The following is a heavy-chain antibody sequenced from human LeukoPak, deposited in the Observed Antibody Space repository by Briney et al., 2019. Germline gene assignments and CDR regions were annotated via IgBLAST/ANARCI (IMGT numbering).Heavy chain of an antibody. CDR2: INHSGSN. CDR1: GGSFSGYY. D-gene: IGHD1-26*01. Sequence: PSETLSLTCALYGGSFSGYYWRWIRQPPGKGPELNGEINHSGSNNYNPSLKSRVTISVDTSKNQFSLKLSSVTAADTAVYYCAREVGANEGGAFDIWGQGTMVTVSS. V-gene: IGHV4-34*01. J-gene: IGHJ3*02. CDR3: AREVGANEGGAFDI.